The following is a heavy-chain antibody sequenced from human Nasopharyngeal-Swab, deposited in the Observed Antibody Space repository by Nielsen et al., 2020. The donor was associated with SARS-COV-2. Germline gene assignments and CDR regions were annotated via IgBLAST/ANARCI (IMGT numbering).Heavy chain of an antibody. Sequence: SETLSLTCAVYGESFSGYYWSWIRQPPGKGLEWIGEINHSGSTNYNPSLKSRVTISADTSKNQFSLRLNSVTAADTAVYYCARGRHRYDYVWGSYCYYYYGLDVWGQGTTVTVSS. D-gene: IGHD3-16*01. J-gene: IGHJ6*02. CDR3: ARGRHRYDYVWGSYCYYYYGLDV. V-gene: IGHV4-34*01. CDR2: INHSGST. CDR1: GESFSGYY.